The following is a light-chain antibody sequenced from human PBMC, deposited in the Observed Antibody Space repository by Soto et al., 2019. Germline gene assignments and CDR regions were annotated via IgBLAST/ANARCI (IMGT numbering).Light chain of an antibody. Sequence: AIQMTQSPSSLSASVGDRVTITCRASQDIRNNLGWYQQKPGKAPTLLIYTASSLQSGVPSRFSGSGSGTDFTLTISSLQPEDFAAYYCLQDYNFPWTFGQGTKVVIK. V-gene: IGKV1-6*01. CDR2: TAS. J-gene: IGKJ1*01. CDR3: LQDYNFPWT. CDR1: QDIRNN.